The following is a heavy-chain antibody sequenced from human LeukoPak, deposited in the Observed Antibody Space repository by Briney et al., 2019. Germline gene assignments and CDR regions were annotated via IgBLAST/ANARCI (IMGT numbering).Heavy chain of an antibody. D-gene: IGHD7-27*01. Sequence: SETLSLTCTVSGGSISDYYWSWIRQPPGKGLEWIGYFSNSGTTNQNPSLKSRVTMSVDTSKNQFSLKLSSVTAADTAVYYCARGSNCGDYWAQGALVTVSS. CDR3: ARGSNCGDY. V-gene: IGHV4-59*12. CDR2: FSNSGTT. CDR1: GGSISDYY. J-gene: IGHJ4*02.